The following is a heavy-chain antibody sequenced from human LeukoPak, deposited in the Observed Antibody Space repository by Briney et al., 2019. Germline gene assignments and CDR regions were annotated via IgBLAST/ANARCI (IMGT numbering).Heavy chain of an antibody. Sequence: SVKVSCKASGGTFSSYAISWVRQAPGQGLEWMGGIIPIFGTANYAQKFQGRVTITADKSTSTAYMELSSLRSEGTAVYYCARECSGGSCYSVDWFDPWGQGTLVTVSS. V-gene: IGHV1-69*06. CDR2: IIPIFGTA. CDR1: GGTFSSYA. J-gene: IGHJ5*02. D-gene: IGHD2-15*01. CDR3: ARECSGGSCYSVDWFDP.